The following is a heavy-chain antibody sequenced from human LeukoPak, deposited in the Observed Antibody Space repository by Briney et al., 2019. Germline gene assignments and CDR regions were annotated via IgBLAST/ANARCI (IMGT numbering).Heavy chain of an antibody. V-gene: IGHV3-53*01. Sequence: GGSLRLSCAASGFTFSSYSMNWVRQAPGRGLEWVSVIYSGGSTYYADSVKGRFTISRDNSKNTLYLQMNSLRAEDTAVYYCAREERATRDAFDIWGQGTMVTVSS. CDR3: AREERATRDAFDI. J-gene: IGHJ3*02. CDR2: IYSGGST. CDR1: GFTFSSYS. D-gene: IGHD1-26*01.